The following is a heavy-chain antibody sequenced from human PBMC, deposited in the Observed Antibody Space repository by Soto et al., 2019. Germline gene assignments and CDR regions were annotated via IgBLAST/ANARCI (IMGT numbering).Heavy chain of an antibody. CDR3: ARAVASFDL. CDR2: IYYSGNT. D-gene: IGHD5-12*01. CDR1: GGPIGTDY. V-gene: IGHV4-59*12. Sequence: PSETLSLTCTVAGGPIGTDYWNWIRQPPGRGLEWIGYIYYSGNTNYNPSLKSRVTISLDMSKKQFSLKLSSVTAADTAVYYCARAVASFDLWGQGTLVTVS. J-gene: IGHJ4*02.